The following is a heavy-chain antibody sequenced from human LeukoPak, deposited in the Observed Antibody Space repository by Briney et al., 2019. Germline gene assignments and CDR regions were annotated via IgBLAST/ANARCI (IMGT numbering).Heavy chain of an antibody. J-gene: IGHJ2*01. CDR1: GGSTSSDY. V-gene: IGHV4-59*08. CDR2: VYNSGDT. CDR3: ARLKLGAYFDL. D-gene: IGHD3-16*01. Sequence: ASETLSLTCTVSGGSTSSDYWSWIRQSPGKGLEWFGYVYNSGDTGKNPSLKSRVTILLDTSKNQCSLKLTSVSAADTAVYYCARLKLGAYFDLWGRGTLVTVSS.